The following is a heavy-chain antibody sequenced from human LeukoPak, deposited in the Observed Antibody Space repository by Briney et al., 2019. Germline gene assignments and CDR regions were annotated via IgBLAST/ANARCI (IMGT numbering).Heavy chain of an antibody. CDR1: GGSISRYY. D-gene: IGHD2-2*01. CDR2: VYYSGST. V-gene: IGHV4-59*01. J-gene: IGHJ6*03. Sequence: SETLSLTCTVSGGSISRYYWSWIRQPPGKGLEWIGYVYYSGSTSYNPSLKSRVTLSVDTSKNQFSLKLRSVTAADTAVYYCARPKEVDYYYYMDVWGKGTTVTVSS. CDR3: ARPKEVDYYYYMDV.